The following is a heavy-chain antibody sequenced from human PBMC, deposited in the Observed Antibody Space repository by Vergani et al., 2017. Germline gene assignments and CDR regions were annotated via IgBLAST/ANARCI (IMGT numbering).Heavy chain of an antibody. CDR2: ISWNSGSI. CDR1: GFTFDDYA. V-gene: IGHV3-9*01. J-gene: IGHJ3*02. Sequence: EVQLVESGGGLVQPGRSLRLSCAASGFTFDDYAMHWVRQAPGKGLEGVSGISWNSGSIGSADSVKGRFTISSDNAKNALYLQMNSLRAEDTALYYCAKDILDYGDYLSDAFDIWGQGTTVTVSS. CDR3: AKDILDYGDYLSDAFDI. D-gene: IGHD4-17*01.